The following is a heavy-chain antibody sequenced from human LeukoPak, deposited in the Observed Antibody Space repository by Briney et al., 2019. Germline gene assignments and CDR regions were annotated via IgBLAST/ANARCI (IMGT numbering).Heavy chain of an antibody. CDR1: GYTFTDYY. Sequence: ASVKVSCKASGYTFTDYYMHWVRQAPGQGLDWVGWVNPSSVATNDAQKFQGRVTMTRDTSNNTSYMELSRLRSDDTAVYYCAREFRTTTWSFDAFDLWGQGTMVTVSS. CDR3: AREFRTTTWSFDAFDL. J-gene: IGHJ3*01. V-gene: IGHV1-2*02. D-gene: IGHD1/OR15-1a*01. CDR2: VNPSSVAT.